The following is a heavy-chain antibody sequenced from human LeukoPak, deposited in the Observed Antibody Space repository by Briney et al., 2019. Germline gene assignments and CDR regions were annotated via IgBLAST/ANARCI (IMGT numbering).Heavy chain of an antibody. CDR1: GYTFTTYD. V-gene: IGHV1-8*01. J-gene: IGHJ6*03. CDR2: MNPNSGNT. Sequence: GASVKVSCKASGYTFTTYDINWVRQATGQGLEWMGWMNPNSGNTVYAQKFQGRVTIRRNTSINTAYMELSGLTSEDTAVYYCARVVLVPAVLVYHYYYMDVWGEGTTVTVSS. D-gene: IGHD2-2*01. CDR3: ARVVLVPAVLVYHYYYMDV.